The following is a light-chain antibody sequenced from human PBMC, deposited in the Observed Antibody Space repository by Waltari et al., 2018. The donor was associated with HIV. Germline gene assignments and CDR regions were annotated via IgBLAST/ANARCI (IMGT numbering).Light chain of an antibody. CDR1: QRVSTW. V-gene: IGKV1-5*03. CDR3: QQYHTQRT. CDR2: GAS. J-gene: IGKJ1*01. Sequence: DIHMTQSPATLSASVGYRVTITCRASQRVSTWLAWYQQKPGRARTIRIYGASTLETGVPSRFSGSGSGTEFTLTISSLQPDDFATYFCQQYHTQRTFGQGT.